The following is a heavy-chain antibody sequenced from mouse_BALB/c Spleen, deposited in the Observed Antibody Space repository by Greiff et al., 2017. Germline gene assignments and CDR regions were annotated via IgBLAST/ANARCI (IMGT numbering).Heavy chain of an antibody. V-gene: IGHV1-12*01. CDR3: AREDGYYWYFDV. CDR1: GYTFTSYN. J-gene: IGHJ1*01. CDR2: IYPGNGGT. D-gene: IGHD2-3*01. Sequence: QVQLQQSGAELVRSGASVKMSCKASGYTFTSYNMHWVKQTPGQGLEGIGYIYPGNGGTNYNQKFKGKATLTADTSSSTAYMQISSLTSEDSAVYFCAREDGYYWYFDVWGAGTTVTVSS.